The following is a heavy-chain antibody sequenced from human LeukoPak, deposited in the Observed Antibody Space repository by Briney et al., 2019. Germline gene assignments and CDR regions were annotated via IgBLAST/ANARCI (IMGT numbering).Heavy chain of an antibody. Sequence: SETLSLTCTVSGGSISSYYWSWIRQPPGKGLEWIGYIYYSGSTNYNPSLKSRVTISVDTSKNQFSLKLSSVTAADTAVYYCARTTTSYYYDSSGYSGIWFDPWGQGTLVTVSS. J-gene: IGHJ5*02. V-gene: IGHV4-59*01. D-gene: IGHD3-22*01. CDR2: IYYSGST. CDR1: GGSISSYY. CDR3: ARTTTSYYYDSSGYSGIWFDP.